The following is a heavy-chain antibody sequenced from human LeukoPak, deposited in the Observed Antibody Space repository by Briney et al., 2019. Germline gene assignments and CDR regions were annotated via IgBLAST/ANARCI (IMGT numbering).Heavy chain of an antibody. D-gene: IGHD4-17*01. CDR1: GYTFTSYD. Sequence: ASVKVSCKASGYTFTSYDINWVRQATGQGLEWMGWMNPNSGNTGYAQKFQGRVTMTRNTSISTAYMELSSLRSEDTAVYYCARVRYYGDYFDYWGQGTLVTVSS. CDR3: ARVRYYGDYFDY. V-gene: IGHV1-8*01. J-gene: IGHJ4*02. CDR2: MNPNSGNT.